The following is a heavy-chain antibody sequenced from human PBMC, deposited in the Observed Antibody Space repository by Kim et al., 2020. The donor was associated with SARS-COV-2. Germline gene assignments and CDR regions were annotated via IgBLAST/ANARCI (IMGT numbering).Heavy chain of an antibody. Sequence: GGSLRLSCAASGFTFSSYWMSWVRQAPGKGLEWVANIKQDGSEKYYVDSVKGRFTISRDNAKNSLYLQMNSLRAEDTAVYYCARRMGGYDWGAFDYWGQGTLVTVSS. CDR2: IKQDGSEK. CDR1: GFTFSSYW. D-gene: IGHD5-12*01. V-gene: IGHV3-7*01. CDR3: ARRMGGYDWGAFDY. J-gene: IGHJ4*02.